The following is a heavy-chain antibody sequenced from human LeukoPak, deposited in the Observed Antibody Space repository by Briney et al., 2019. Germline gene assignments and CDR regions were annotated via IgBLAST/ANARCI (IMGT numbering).Heavy chain of an antibody. CDR1: GGSISSYY. D-gene: IGHD5/OR15-5a*01. CDR3: ARAVYVDFDY. J-gene: IGHJ4*02. CDR2: IYYSGST. Sequence: PSETLSLTCTGSGGSISSYYWSWIRQPPGKGLEWIGYIYYSGSTNYNPSLKSRVTISVDTSKNQFSLKLSSVTAADTAVYYCARAVYVDFDYWGQGTLVTVSS. V-gene: IGHV4-59*01.